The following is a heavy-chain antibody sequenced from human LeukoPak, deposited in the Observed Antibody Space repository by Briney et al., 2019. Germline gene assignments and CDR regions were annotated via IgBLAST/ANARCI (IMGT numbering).Heavy chain of an antibody. V-gene: IGHV3-30*03. J-gene: IGHJ4*02. CDR3: ASAGFTFSDYFGSFFDY. Sequence: GGSLRLSCAASGFTLSSYGMDWVRQGPGEGLGWGAVISYDGSNKYYAHSVKGRFTISRDNSKNTLYLQMNSLRAEETAVYYCASAGFTFSDYFGSFFDYWGQGTLVTVSS. CDR2: ISYDGSNK. D-gene: IGHD3-10*01. CDR1: GFTLSSYG.